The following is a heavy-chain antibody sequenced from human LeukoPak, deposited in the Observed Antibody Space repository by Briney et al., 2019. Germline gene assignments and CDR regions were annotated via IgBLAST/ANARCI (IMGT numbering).Heavy chain of an antibody. CDR3: AREATNWNYVEFKLHPPFFDY. Sequence: VASVKVSCKASGYTFTGYYMHWVRQAPGQGLEWMGWINPNSGGTNYAQKFQGRVTMTRDTSISTAYMELSRLRSDDTAVYYCAREATNWNYVEFKLHPPFFDYWGQGTLVTVSS. D-gene: IGHD1-7*01. V-gene: IGHV1-2*02. J-gene: IGHJ4*02. CDR2: INPNSGGT. CDR1: GYTFTGYY.